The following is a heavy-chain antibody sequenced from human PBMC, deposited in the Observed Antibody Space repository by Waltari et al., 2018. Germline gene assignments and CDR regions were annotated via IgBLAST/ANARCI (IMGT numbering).Heavy chain of an antibody. Sequence: QVQLVQSGAEVKKPGASVKVSCKASGYTFTSYYMHWVRQAPGQGLEWMGIINPSGGRTSYAQKFQGRVTMTRDTSTSTVYMGLSSLRSEDTAVYYCARNLGYCSSTSCYTNYYYGMDVWGQGTTVTVSS. V-gene: IGHV1-46*01. CDR1: GYTFTSYY. D-gene: IGHD2-2*02. J-gene: IGHJ6*02. CDR3: ARNLGYCSSTSCYTNYYYGMDV. CDR2: INPSGGRT.